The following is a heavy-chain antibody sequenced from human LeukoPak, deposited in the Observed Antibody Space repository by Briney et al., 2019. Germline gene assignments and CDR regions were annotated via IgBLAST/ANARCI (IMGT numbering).Heavy chain of an antibody. J-gene: IGHJ6*03. V-gene: IGHV1-69*13. CDR1: GGTFSSYA. D-gene: IGHD5-24*01. CDR2: IIPIFGTA. CDR3: AGRRANVEMATITYYYYMDV. Sequence: ASVKVSCKASGGTFSSYAISWVRQAPGQGLEWMGGIIPIFGTANYAQKFQGRVTITADESTSTAYMELSSLRSEDTAVYYCAGRRANVEMATITYYYYMDVWGKGTTVTVSS.